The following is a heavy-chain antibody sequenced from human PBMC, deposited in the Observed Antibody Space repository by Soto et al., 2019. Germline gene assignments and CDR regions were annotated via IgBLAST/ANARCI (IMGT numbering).Heavy chain of an antibody. V-gene: IGHV4-31*03. CDR3: ARASYITMVRGVPILHWFDP. D-gene: IGHD3-10*01. J-gene: IGHJ5*02. CDR2: IYYSGST. Sequence: SETLSLTCTVSGGSISSGGYYWSWIRQHPGKGLEWIGYIYYSGSTYYNPSLKSRVTISVDTSKNQFSLKLSSVTAADTAVYYCARASYITMVRGVPILHWFDPWGQGTLVTVSS. CDR1: GGSISSGGYY.